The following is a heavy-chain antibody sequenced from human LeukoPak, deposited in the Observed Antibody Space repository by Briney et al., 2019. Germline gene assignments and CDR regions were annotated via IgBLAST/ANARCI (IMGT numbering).Heavy chain of an antibody. J-gene: IGHJ6*02. CDR1: RDSVSSNSAA. CDR3: ARGSPNLGFCSSTSCYYGMDV. Sequence: SQTLSLTCAIPRDSVSSNSAAWNWIRQSPSRGLEWLGRTFYRSKWYNDYAVSVKSRITINPDTSKNQFSLQLNSVIPEDTAVYYCARGSPNLGFCSSTSCYYGMDVWSQGTTVTVSS. D-gene: IGHD2-2*01. V-gene: IGHV6-1*01. CDR2: TFYRSKWYN.